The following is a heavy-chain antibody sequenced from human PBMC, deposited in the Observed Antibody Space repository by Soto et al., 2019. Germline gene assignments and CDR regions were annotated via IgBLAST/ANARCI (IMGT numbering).Heavy chain of an antibody. CDR1: GYTFTGYY. CDR2: INPNSGGT. D-gene: IGHD2-2*02. J-gene: IGHJ6*01. V-gene: IGHV1-2*04. CDR3: ARDLIVVVPAAIPRLHNYGMDD. Sequence: ASVKVSCKASGYTFTGYYMHWVRQAPGQGLEWMGWINPNSGGTNYAQKFQGWVTMTRDTSISTAYMELSRLRSDDTAVYYCARDLIVVVPAAIPRLHNYGMDDWGQGTTVTVSS.